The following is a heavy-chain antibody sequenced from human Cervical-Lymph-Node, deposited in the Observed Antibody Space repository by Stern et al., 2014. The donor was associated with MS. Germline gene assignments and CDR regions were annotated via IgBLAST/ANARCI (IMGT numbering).Heavy chain of an antibody. V-gene: IGHV3-30*03. J-gene: IGHJ6*02. CDR1: GFSLSNSG. CDR3: MGVGDAMHV. Sequence: EHLAESGGGVVQPGRSLTLSCAASGFSLSNSGMHWVRQAPGKGLEWVAVTSCVGGNKKHGDSVKQRFRIYRDLAKHTPFLQMNSLRPEDTAVYYCMGVGDAMHVWGQGTTVIVSS. CDR2: TSCVGGNK.